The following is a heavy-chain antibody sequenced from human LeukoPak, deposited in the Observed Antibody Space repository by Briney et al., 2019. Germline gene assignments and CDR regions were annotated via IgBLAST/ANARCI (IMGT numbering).Heavy chain of an antibody. D-gene: IGHD5-24*01. CDR2: INANSGGT. CDR1: GYTFPGFH. Sequence: SVNVPCKASGYTFPGFHMHWVRQAPGQGLEGVGWINANSGGTSYAQKFQGRVTVTRDTSISTAYMELTRLTSDDTAAYYCARDPIDGYYYFDYWGQGTLVTVSS. CDR3: ARDPIDGYYYFDY. J-gene: IGHJ4*02. V-gene: IGHV1-2*02.